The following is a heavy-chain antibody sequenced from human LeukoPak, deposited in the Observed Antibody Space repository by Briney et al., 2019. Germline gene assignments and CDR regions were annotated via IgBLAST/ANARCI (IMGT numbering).Heavy chain of an antibody. J-gene: IGHJ4*01. V-gene: IGHV3-23*01. CDR1: GFTFGSYG. Sequence: PGGSLRLSCGASGFTFGSYGMSWVRQAPGKGLEWVSGISGSGGSTYYPDSVKGRFTISRDNSKNTLYLQMNSLRAEDTAVYYCAKDLGVSFGSAVARTFPFDYWGHGTLVTVSS. CDR2: ISGSGGST. D-gene: IGHD6-19*01. CDR3: AKDLGVSFGSAVARTFPFDY.